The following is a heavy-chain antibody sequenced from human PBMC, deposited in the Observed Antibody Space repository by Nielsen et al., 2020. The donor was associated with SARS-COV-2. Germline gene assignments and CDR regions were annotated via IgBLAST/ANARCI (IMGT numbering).Heavy chain of an antibody. D-gene: IGHD6-6*01. V-gene: IGHV4-4*02. Sequence: SETLSLTCAVSGGSISSSNWWSWVRQPPGKGLEWIGEIYHSGSTNYNPSLKSRVTISVDKSKNQFSLKLSSVTAADTAVYYCARRRPYSYSSSSVAFDIWGQGTMVTVSS. CDR3: ARRRPYSYSSSSVAFDI. J-gene: IGHJ3*02. CDR1: GGSISSSNW. CDR2: IYHSGST.